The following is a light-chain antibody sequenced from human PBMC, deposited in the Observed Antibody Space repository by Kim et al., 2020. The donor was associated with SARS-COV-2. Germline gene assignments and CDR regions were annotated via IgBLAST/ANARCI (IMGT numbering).Light chain of an antibody. CDR1: SSNIGSHY. V-gene: IGLV1-47*01. CDR3: AAWDDSLSGWV. CDR2: RNN. J-gene: IGLJ3*02. Sequence: GERVTISWSGSSSNIGSHYVDWYQQRPGTAPKHLIYRNNERPSGVPDRFSGYKSGTSASLAISGLRSEDEADYYCAAWDDSLSGWVFGGGTKLTVL.